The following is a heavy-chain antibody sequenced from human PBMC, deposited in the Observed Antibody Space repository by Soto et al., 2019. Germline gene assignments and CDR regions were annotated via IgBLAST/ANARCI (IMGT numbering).Heavy chain of an antibody. Sequence: QVQLQESGPGLVKPSETLSLTCTVSGGSISSSYWSWVRQPPGKVLEWIGYIYYTGSTYYSPSLKSRVIISLDASRTQFSLKLSSVTPADTAVYYCARDFWFEELSGGYSQYAMDVWGQGTTVTLSS. J-gene: IGHJ6*02. D-gene: IGHD3-10*01. CDR3: ARDFWFEELSGGYSQYAMDV. CDR2: IYYTGST. CDR1: GGSISSSY. V-gene: IGHV4-59*01.